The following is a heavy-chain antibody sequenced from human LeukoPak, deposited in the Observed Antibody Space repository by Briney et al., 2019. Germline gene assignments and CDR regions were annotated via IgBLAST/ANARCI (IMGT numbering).Heavy chain of an antibody. J-gene: IGHJ6*03. CDR1: GGSFSGYY. CDR2: INHSGGT. V-gene: IGHV4-34*01. D-gene: IGHD6-19*01. CDR3: SRDETYSSDWQSNHYYYYMDV. Sequence: IPSETLSLTCAVYGGSFSGYYWSWIRQPPGKGLEWIGEINHSGGTNYNPSLKSRVTISVDTSKNQFSLKLSSVTAADTAVYYCSRDETYSSDWQSNHYYYYMDVWGKGTTVTVSS.